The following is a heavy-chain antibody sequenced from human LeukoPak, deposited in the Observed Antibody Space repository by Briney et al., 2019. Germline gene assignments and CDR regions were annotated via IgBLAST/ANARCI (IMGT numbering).Heavy chain of an antibody. CDR3: ARGHDSSGYYYGY. J-gene: IGHJ4*02. Sequence: GESLKISCKGSGYTFNTYWIGWVRQMPGKGLEWMGIIYSGDSDTRYSPSFQGQVTISADKSISTAYLQWSSLKASDTAMYYCARGHDSSGYYYGYWGQGTLVTVSS. CDR2: IYSGDSDT. V-gene: IGHV5-51*01. D-gene: IGHD3-22*01. CDR1: GYTFNTYW.